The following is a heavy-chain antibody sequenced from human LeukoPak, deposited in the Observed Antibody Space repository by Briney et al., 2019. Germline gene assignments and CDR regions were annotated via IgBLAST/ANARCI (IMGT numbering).Heavy chain of an antibody. CDR3: ARKSYSSGWYYFDY. CDR2: IIPILGIA. J-gene: IGHJ4*02. CDR1: GGTFSSYA. D-gene: IGHD6-19*01. V-gene: IGHV1-69*04. Sequence: SVKVSCKASGGTFSSYAISWVRQAPGQGLEWMGRIIPILGIANYAQKFQGRVTITADKSTSTAYMELSSLRSEDTAVYYCARKSYSSGWYYFDYWGQGTLVTVSS.